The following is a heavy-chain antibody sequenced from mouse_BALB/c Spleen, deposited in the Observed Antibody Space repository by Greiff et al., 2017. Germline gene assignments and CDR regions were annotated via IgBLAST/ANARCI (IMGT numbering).Heavy chain of an antibody. CDR2: ISYSGST. V-gene: IGHV3-2*02. Sequence: EVQLQESGPGLVKPSQSLSLTCTVTGYSITSDYAWNWIRQFPGNKLEWMGYISYSGSTSYNPSLKSRISITRDTSKNQFFLQLNSVTTEDTATYYCARNGNFDVWGAGTTVTVSS. J-gene: IGHJ1*01. D-gene: IGHD2-1*01. CDR1: GYSITSDYA. CDR3: ARNGNFDV.